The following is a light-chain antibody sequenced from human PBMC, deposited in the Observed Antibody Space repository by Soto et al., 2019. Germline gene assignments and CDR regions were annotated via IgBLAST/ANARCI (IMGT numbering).Light chain of an antibody. CDR2: LEGSGSY. CDR1: SGHSTYI. J-gene: IGLJ2*01. Sequence: QSVLTQSSSASASLGSSVKLTCTLYSGHSTYIIAWHQQQPGKAPRYLMKLEGSGSYNRGSGVPDRFSGSSSGADRYLTLSNLQSEDEAEYYCETWDSNTQVFGGGTKVTVL. CDR3: ETWDSNTQV. V-gene: IGLV4-60*03.